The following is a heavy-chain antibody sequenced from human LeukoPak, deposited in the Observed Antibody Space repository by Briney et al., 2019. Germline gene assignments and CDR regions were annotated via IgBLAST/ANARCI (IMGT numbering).Heavy chain of an antibody. CDR3: ARADGYCSSTSCYFYYMDV. CDR1: GYTFTNYY. CDR2: INPSGGST. V-gene: IGHV1-46*01. D-gene: IGHD2-2*03. Sequence: GASVKVSCKTSGYTFTNYYMHWVRQAPGQGLGWMGMINPSGGSTNYAQKFQGGVTMTRDTSTSTVYMELSSLRSEDTAVYYCARADGYCSSTSCYFYYMDVWGKGTTVTVSS. J-gene: IGHJ6*03.